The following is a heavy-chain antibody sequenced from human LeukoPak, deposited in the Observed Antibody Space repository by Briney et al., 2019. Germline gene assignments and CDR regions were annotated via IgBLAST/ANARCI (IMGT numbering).Heavy chain of an antibody. CDR3: AKDRVLAYQDTADSFDM. V-gene: IGHV3-43*02. CDR1: GFTFDDYA. D-gene: IGHD2-21*01. J-gene: IGHJ3*02. Sequence: QPAGSLRLSCAASGFTFDDYAMHWVRQAPGKGLECVSLNPGDGRDAYYGDFVKGRFTISRDNINNSLYLQMNNLRTEDTALYYCAKDRVLAYQDTADSFDMCGQGTVVTVSS. CDR2: NPGDGRDA.